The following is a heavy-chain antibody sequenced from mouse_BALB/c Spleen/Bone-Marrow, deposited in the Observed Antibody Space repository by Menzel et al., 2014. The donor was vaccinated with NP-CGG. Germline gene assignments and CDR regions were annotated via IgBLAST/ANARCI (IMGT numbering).Heavy chain of an antibody. J-gene: IGHJ4*01. V-gene: IGHV5-6-4*01. CDR2: ISSGGSYT. CDR1: GFTFSSYT. Sequence: EVRLMESGGGLVKPGGSLKLSCAASGFTFSSYTMSWVRQTPEKRLEWVATISSGGSYTYYPDSVKGRFTISRDNAKNTLYLQMSSLKSEDTAMYYCTRDPLYYDSSYAMDYWGEGTSVTVSS. CDR3: TRDPLYYDSSYAMDY. D-gene: IGHD1-1*01.